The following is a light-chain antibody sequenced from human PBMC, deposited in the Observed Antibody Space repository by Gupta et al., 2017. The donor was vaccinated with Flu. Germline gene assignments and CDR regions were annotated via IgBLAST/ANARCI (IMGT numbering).Light chain of an antibody. Sequence: DIQMAQSPSSLSASVGDRVTSTCRASQSISSYLNWYQQKPGKAPKLLIYAASSGQSGVPSRFSGSGSGTDFTLTISSRQPEDFATYYWQQSYSTHTFGGGTKVEIK. CDR2: AAS. V-gene: IGKV1-39*01. J-gene: IGKJ4*01. CDR3: QQSYSTHT. CDR1: QSISSY.